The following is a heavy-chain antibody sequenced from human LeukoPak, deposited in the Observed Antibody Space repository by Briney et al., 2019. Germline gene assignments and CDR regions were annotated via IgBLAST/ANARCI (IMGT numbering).Heavy chain of an antibody. D-gene: IGHD5-18*01. V-gene: IGHV4-59*01. CDR1: GGSISSYY. J-gene: IGHJ1*01. CDR2: IYYSGST. Sequence: SETLSLTCAVSGGSISSYYWSWIRQPPGKGLEWIGYIYYSGSTNYNPSLKSRVTISVDTSKNQFSLKLSSVTAADTAVYYCARAGYSYGSVYFQHWGQGTLVTVSS. CDR3: ARAGYSYGSVYFQH.